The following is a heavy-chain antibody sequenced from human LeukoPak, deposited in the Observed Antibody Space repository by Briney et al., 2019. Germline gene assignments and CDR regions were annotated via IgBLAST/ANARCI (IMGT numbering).Heavy chain of an antibody. CDR2: IGRSAGST. V-gene: IGHV3-23*01. D-gene: IGHD2-8*01. CDR3: AKGPERRCLYY. J-gene: IGHJ4*02. CDR1: GFTFSTYA. Sequence: GGSVRHFRAASGFTFSTYAMSWVRQAPGKGLEWVSSIGRSAGSTFYADSVKGRFTISRDNSKSTLYLQMNSLRAEDTAAYYCAKGPERRCLYYGGKGKLVTVSS.